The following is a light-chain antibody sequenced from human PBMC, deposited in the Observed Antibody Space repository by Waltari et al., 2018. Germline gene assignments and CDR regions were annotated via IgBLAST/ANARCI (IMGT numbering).Light chain of an antibody. CDR3: SSHTSNSVVV. CDR1: SSDVGGYNY. CDR2: DVS. J-gene: IGLJ2*01. V-gene: IGLV2-14*03. Sequence: QSALTQPASVSGSPGQSITISCTGTSSDVGGYNYVSWYQQHPGKAPKVMIYDVSNRPSGVSNRFSGSKSGNTASPTISGLQAEDEAEYYCSSHTSNSVVVFGGGTKLTVL.